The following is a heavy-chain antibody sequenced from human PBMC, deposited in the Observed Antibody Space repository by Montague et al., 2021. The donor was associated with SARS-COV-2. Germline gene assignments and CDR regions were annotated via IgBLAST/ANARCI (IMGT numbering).Heavy chain of an antibody. CDR3: ARIRYDILTGYQTLFDY. J-gene: IGHJ4*02. CDR1: GFSLSTSGMC. D-gene: IGHD3-9*01. V-gene: IGHV2-70*11. CDR2: IDWDDDK. Sequence: PALVKPTQTLTLTCTFSGFSLSTSGMCVSWIRQPPGKALEWLARIDWDDDKYYSTSLKTRLTISKDTSKNQVVPTMTNMDPVDTATYYCARIRYDILTGYQTLFDYWGQGTLVTVSS.